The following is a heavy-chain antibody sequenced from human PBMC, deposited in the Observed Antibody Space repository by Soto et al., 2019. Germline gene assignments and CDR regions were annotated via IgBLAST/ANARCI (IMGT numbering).Heavy chain of an antibody. CDR2: INPNSGGT. J-gene: IGHJ6*02. Sequence: ASVKVSCKASGYTFTGYYMHWVRQAPGQGLEWMGWINPNSGGTNYAQKFQGWVTMTRDTSISTAYMELSRLRSDDTAVYYCARDNYDFWSGYWGYYDMDVWGQGTTVTVSS. CDR1: GYTFTGYY. CDR3: ARDNYDFWSGYWGYYDMDV. V-gene: IGHV1-2*04. D-gene: IGHD3-3*01.